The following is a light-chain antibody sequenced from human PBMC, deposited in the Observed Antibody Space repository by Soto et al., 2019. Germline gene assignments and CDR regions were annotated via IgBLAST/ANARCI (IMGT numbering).Light chain of an antibody. CDR1: QSVSSSY. J-gene: IGKJ1*01. CDR2: GAS. V-gene: IGKV3-20*01. Sequence: EIVLTQSPGTLSLSPGERATLSCRASQSVSSSYLAWYQQKPGQAPRLLIYGASSRATGIPDRFSGSGSGTDFTLAISRLEPEDFVVYFCQHYGTSTRLDTPWPFGQRTKLDI. CDR3: QHYGTSTRLDTPWP.